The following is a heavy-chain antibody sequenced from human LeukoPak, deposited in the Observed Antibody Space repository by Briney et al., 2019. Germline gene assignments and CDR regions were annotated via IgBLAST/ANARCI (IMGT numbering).Heavy chain of an antibody. CDR1: GGSIRTSSYY. CDR2: IYYSGST. D-gene: IGHD6-19*01. CDR3: ARQVYSSGWPGAFDI. J-gene: IGHJ3*02. V-gene: IGHV4-39*01. Sequence: SETLSLTCVVSGGSIRTSSYYWAWIRQPPGKGLEWIGSIYYSGSTYYNPSLKSRITIYVDTSKSQLSLKLSSVTAADTAVYYCARQVYSSGWPGAFDIWGQGTMVTVSS.